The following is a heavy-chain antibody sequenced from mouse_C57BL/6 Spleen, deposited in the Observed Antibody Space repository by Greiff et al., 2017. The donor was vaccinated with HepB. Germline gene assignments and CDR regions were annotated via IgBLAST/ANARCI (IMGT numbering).Heavy chain of an antibody. CDR3: ARGHSSGYFAY. CDR2: ISDGGSYT. CDR1: GFTFSSYA. J-gene: IGHJ3*01. Sequence: EVQLVESGGGLVKPGGSLKLSCAASGFTFSSYAMSWVRQTPEKRLEWVATISDGGSYTYYPDNVKGRFTISRDNAKNNLYLQMSHLKSEDTAMYYCARGHSSGYFAYWGQGTLVTVSA. V-gene: IGHV5-4*01. D-gene: IGHD3-1*01.